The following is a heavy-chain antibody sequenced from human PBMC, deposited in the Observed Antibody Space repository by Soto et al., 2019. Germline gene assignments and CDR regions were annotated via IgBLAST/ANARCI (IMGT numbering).Heavy chain of an antibody. CDR1: GFSFSRHA. D-gene: IGHD2-21*01. Sequence: PGGSLRLSCTASGFSFSRHAMSWVRQAPGKGLEWVSTISGTGGSGSGGSTYYADFAKGRFTISRDSSKNTLYLQMNSLRAEDTAVYYCAKDVISVADYWGQGTLVTVSS. CDR3: AKDVISVADY. CDR2: ISGTGGSGSGGST. J-gene: IGHJ4*02. V-gene: IGHV3-23*01.